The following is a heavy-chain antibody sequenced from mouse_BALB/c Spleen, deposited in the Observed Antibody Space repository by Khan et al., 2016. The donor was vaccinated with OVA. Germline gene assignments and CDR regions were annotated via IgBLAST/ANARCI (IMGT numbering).Heavy chain of an antibody. Sequence: EVKLEVSGPGLVKPSQSLSLTCTVTGYSIPSDYAWNWIRQFPGNKLEWMGYISYSGSTNYNPSLKSRISITRDTSKNQFFRQLNSVTTEDTATYYCARDGSRYNYAMDYWGQGTSVTVSS. CDR1: GYSIPSDYA. V-gene: IGHV3-2*02. CDR3: ARDGSRYNYAMDY. J-gene: IGHJ4*01. D-gene: IGHD2-3*01. CDR2: ISYSGST.